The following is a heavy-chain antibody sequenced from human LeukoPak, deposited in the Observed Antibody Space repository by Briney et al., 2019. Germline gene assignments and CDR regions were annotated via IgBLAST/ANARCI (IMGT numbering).Heavy chain of an antibody. CDR3: ARDNYYDTSGYFDY. CDR2: IYYSGST. D-gene: IGHD3-22*01. CDR1: GGSISSYY. J-gene: IGHJ4*02. V-gene: IGHV4-59*12. Sequence: SETLSLTCTVSGGSISSYYWNWIRQPPGKGLEWIGYIYYSGSTNYNPSLKSRVTISVDTSKNQFSLKLSSVSAADTAVYYCARDNYYDTSGYFDYWGQGTLVTVSS.